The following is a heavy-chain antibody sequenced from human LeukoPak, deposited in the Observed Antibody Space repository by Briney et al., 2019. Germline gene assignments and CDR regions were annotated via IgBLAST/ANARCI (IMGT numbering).Heavy chain of an antibody. D-gene: IGHD5-12*01. CDR3: AREDLDIVARKGHNWFDP. Sequence: ASVKVSCKASGYTFITYDFNWVRQATGQGLEWMGWMNPNSGNTGYAQKFQGRVTMTRNTSISTAYMELSSLRSEDTAVYYCAREDLDIVARKGHNWFDPWGQGTLVTVSS. V-gene: IGHV1-8*01. CDR2: MNPNSGNT. J-gene: IGHJ5*02. CDR1: GYTFITYD.